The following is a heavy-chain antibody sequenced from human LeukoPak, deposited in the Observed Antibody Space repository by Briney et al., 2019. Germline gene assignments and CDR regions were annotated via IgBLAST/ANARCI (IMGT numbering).Heavy chain of an antibody. CDR3: ARPYTSGWYGVFDI. J-gene: IGHJ3*02. CDR2: ISYSGST. CDR1: GGSISSYY. Sequence: SETLSLTCTVSGGSISSYYWSWIRQSPGKGLEWIGYISYSGSTNYNPSLKSRVTISVDTSKNQFSLKLSSVAAADTAVYHCARPYTSGWYGVFDIWGQGTMVTVSS. D-gene: IGHD6-19*01. V-gene: IGHV4-59*08.